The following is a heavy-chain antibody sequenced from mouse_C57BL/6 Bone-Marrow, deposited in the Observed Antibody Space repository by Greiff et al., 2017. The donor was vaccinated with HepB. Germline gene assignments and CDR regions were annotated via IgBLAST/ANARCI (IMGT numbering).Heavy chain of an antibody. Sequence: QVQLQQPGAELVRPGSSVKLSCKASGYTFTSYWMDWVKQRPGQGLEWIGNIYPSDSETHYNQKFKDKATLTVDKSSSTAYMQLSSLTSEDSAVYYCARPGNYYGSSYRLAYWGQGTLVTVSA. V-gene: IGHV1-61*01. CDR2: IYPSDSET. CDR1: GYTFTSYW. D-gene: IGHD1-1*01. CDR3: ARPGNYYGSSYRLAY. J-gene: IGHJ3*01.